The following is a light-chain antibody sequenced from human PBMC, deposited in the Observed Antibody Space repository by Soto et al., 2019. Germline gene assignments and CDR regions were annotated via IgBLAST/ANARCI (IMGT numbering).Light chain of an antibody. CDR1: SGDVGGYDY. CDR3: SSYAGSDNPYA. V-gene: IGLV2-8*01. Sequence: SALAQPPSASGSPGQSVTISCTGTSGDVGGYDYVSWYQQHPGKAPKLMIYEVTKRPLGVPDRFSGSKSGNTASLTVSGLQAEDEADYYCSSYAGSDNPYAFGTGTKVTVL. J-gene: IGLJ1*01. CDR2: EVT.